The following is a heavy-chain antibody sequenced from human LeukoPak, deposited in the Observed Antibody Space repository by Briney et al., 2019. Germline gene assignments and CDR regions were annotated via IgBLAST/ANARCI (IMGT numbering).Heavy chain of an antibody. J-gene: IGHJ5*02. V-gene: IGHV7-4-1*02. CDR2: INTNTGSP. CDR3: ARGIGYCSSTSCSAYNWFDP. CDR1: GYTFTGYY. D-gene: IGHD2-2*01. Sequence: ASVKVSCKASGYTFTGYYMHWVRQAPGQGLEWMGWINTNTGSPTYAQGFTGRFVFSLDTSVSTAYLQISSLKAEDTAVYYCARGIGYCSSTSCSAYNWFDPWGQGTLVTVSS.